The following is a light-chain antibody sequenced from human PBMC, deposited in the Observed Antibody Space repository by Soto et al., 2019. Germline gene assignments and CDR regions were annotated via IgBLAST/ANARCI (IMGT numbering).Light chain of an antibody. V-gene: IGKV2-28*01. CDR1: QSLLHSNGYNY. CDR3: MQALQTPWT. Sequence: DIVMTHSPLSLPVTPGEPASISCRSSQSLLHSNGYNYLDWYLQKPGQSPQLLIYLGSNRASGVPDRFSGSGSGTDFTLKISRVEAEDVGVYYCMQALQTPWTLGQGTKVDIK. J-gene: IGKJ1*01. CDR2: LGS.